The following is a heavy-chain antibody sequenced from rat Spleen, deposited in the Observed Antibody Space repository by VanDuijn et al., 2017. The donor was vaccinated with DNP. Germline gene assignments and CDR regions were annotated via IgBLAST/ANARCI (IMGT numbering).Heavy chain of an antibody. V-gene: IGHV5-25*01. CDR1: GFTFSNYD. D-gene: IGHD1-12*02. CDR2: ISHSDGIT. CDR3: ARGYYYDGSSYSPFSS. Sequence: EVQLVESGGGLVQPGRSLKLSCAASGFTFSNYDMALVRQTPKKGLEWVAIISHSDGITYYPDSVKGRFTISRDNSQSSLYLQMNSLKSEDTATYYCARGYYYDGSSYSPFSSWGQGTLVTVSS. J-gene: IGHJ3*01.